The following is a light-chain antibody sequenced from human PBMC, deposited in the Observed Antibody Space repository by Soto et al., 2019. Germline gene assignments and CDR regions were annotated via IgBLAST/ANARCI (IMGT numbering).Light chain of an antibody. CDR2: SSS. V-gene: IGKV1-39*02. Sequence: DLQLTQSPSSLSASVLARVTITCRASQGIITYLNWYQQKPGKAPNLLIYSSSTLQSGVPSRFSGSGSGTEFTLTISSLQPDDFATYYCQSKTFGQGTKVDI. J-gene: IGKJ1*01. CDR1: QGIITY. CDR3: QSKT.